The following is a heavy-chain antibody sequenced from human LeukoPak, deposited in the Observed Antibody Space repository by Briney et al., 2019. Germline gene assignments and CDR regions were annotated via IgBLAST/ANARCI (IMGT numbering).Heavy chain of an antibody. CDR3: TRKPLRRFDY. J-gene: IGHJ4*02. CDR2: IKEDGSEK. CDR1: GFTFSNYW. Sequence: GGSLRLSCAASGFTFSNYWMSWVRQAPGKGLEWVANIKEDGSEKYHVDSVKGRFTISRDNGKNSLYLQMNSLRAEDTAVYYCTRKPLRRFDYWGQGTLVTVSS. D-gene: IGHD3-9*01. V-gene: IGHV3-7*03.